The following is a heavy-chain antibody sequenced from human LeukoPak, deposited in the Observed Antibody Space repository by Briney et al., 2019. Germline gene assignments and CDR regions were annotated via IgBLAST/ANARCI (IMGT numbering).Heavy chain of an antibody. D-gene: IGHD4-11*01. CDR1: GFNSSSYA. Sequence: GGSLRLSCVVSGFNSSSYAMSWVRQAPGKGLEWVSGISGSGGSTYYADSVKGRVTISRDSSKNTLYLQMNSLRAGDTGVYYCARDQYTSNWDLHPWGQGTLVTVS. CDR3: ARDQYTSNWDLHP. CDR2: ISGSGGST. J-gene: IGHJ1*01. V-gene: IGHV3-23*01.